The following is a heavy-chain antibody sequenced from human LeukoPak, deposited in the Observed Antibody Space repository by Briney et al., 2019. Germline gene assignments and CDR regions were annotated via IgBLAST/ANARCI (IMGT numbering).Heavy chain of an antibody. Sequence: GESLKISCKGSEYRFANYWISWVRQMPGKGLEWLGIIYPDDFDVRYSPSLQGHVTISADKSVNTAYLQWSSLKASDTAMYYCARTPGPFTATWYWFDSWGQGTLVIVSS. CDR1: EYRFANYW. CDR3: ARTPGPFTATWYWFDS. V-gene: IGHV5-51*03. CDR2: IYPDDFDV. J-gene: IGHJ5*01. D-gene: IGHD6-13*01.